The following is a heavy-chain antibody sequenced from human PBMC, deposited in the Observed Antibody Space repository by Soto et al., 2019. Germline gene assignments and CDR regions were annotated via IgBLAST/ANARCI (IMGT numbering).Heavy chain of an antibody. D-gene: IGHD2-8*01. V-gene: IGHV1-58*01. Sequence: QVQLVQSGPEMRKPGDSVTVSCKTSGFTFSGSAVQWVRQIRGQGLEWIGWIVVGSGKAKYAPKFQQRVTISRDKATNTAYLEVNRLRHGDTAIYYCTVDTYGPDYWGQGTLVTVSS. J-gene: IGHJ4*02. CDR1: GFTFSGSA. CDR2: IVVGSGKA. CDR3: TVDTYGPDY.